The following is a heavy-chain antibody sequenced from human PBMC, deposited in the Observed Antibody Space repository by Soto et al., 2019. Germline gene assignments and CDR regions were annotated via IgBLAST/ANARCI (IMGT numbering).Heavy chain of an antibody. CDR3: ARDQTQEELPSAFDI. CDR2: IWYDGSNK. D-gene: IGHD1-26*01. J-gene: IGHJ3*02. V-gene: IGHV3-33*08. CDR1: GFTFSSYG. Sequence: GGSLRLSCAASGFTFSSYGMHWVRQATGKGLEGVAAIWYDGSNKYYADSVKGRFTISRDNSKNTLYLQMNSLRAEDTAVYYCARDQTQEELPSAFDIWGQGTMVTVSS.